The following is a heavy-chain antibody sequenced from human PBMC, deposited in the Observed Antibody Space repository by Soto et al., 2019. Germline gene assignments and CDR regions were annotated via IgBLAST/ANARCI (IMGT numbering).Heavy chain of an antibody. D-gene: IGHD3-3*01. V-gene: IGHV3-33*01. J-gene: IGHJ6*03. CDR2: IWYDGSNK. CDR3: ARERGKYDFWSGYYTKEYYYYYMDV. Sequence: TGGSLRLSCAASGFTFSSYGMHWVRQAPGKGLEWVAVIWYDGSNKYYAYSVKGRFTISRDNSKNTLYLQMNSLRAEDTAVYYCARERGKYDFWSGYYTKEYYYYYMDVWGKGTTVTVSS. CDR1: GFTFSSYG.